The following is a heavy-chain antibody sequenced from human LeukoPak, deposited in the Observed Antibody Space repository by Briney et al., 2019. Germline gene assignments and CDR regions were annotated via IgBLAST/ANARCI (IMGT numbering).Heavy chain of an antibody. CDR3: ARNVNCGGDCYSFFDY. V-gene: IGHV1-2*02. D-gene: IGHD2-21*02. CDR2: INPNSGGT. CDR1: GYTFTGYY. Sequence: ASVKVSCKASGYTFTGYYMHRVRQAPGQGLEWMGWINPNSGGTNYAQKFQGRVTMTRDTSISTAYMELSRLRSDDTAVYYCARNVNCGGDCYSFFDYWGQGTLATVSS. J-gene: IGHJ4*02.